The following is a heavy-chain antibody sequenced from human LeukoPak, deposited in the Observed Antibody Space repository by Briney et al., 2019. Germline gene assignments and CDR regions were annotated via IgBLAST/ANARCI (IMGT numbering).Heavy chain of an antibody. CDR1: GGSISSTSYY. CDR2: IYYSGST. J-gene: IGHJ4*02. CDR3: ARSGDYYDSAGYYRLFDY. Sequence: SETLSLTCTVSGGSISSTSYYWGWIRQPPGKGLEWIGSIYYSGSTYYNPSLKSRVTISVDTSKNQFSLKVSSGTAADTAVYYCARSGDYYDSAGYYRLFDYWGQGSLVTVSS. D-gene: IGHD3-22*01. V-gene: IGHV4-39*01.